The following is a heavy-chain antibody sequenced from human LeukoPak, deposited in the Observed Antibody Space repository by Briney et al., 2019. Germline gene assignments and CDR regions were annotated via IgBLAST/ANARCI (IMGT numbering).Heavy chain of an antibody. CDR2: IYYSGST. D-gene: IGHD6-19*01. CDR3: ARLVSGRNGRVSRRDY. V-gene: IGHV4-39*07. Sequence: SETLSLTCAVSGGSISRSGYYWGWIRQPPVKGLEWIGSIYYSGSTYYNPSLKSRVTISVDTSKNQFSLKLSSVTAADTAVYYCARLVSGRNGRVSRRDYWGQGTLVTVSS. J-gene: IGHJ4*02. CDR1: GGSISRSGYY.